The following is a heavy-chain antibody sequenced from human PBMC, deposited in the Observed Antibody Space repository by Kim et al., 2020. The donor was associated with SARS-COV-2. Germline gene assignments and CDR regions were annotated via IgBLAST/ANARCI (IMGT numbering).Heavy chain of an antibody. Sequence: ANYAQKYQGRGTITADESTSTAYMELSSLRSEDTAVYYCAREEAAGTDYWGQGTLVTVSS. J-gene: IGHJ4*02. D-gene: IGHD6-13*01. CDR3: AREEAAGTDY. V-gene: IGHV1-69*01. CDR2: A.